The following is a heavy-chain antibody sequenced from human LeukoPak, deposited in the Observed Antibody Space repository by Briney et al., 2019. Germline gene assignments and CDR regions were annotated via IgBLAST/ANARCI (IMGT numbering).Heavy chain of an antibody. V-gene: IGHV3-21*01. CDR3: ARDLFDSSGYDSRHYYYYGMDV. Sequence: GGSLRLSCAASGFTFSSYSMNWVRQAPGKGLEWVSSISSSSSYIYYADSVKGRFTISRDNAKNSLYLQMNSLRAEDTAVYYCARDLFDSSGYDSRHYYYYGMDVWGQGTTVTVSS. J-gene: IGHJ6*02. D-gene: IGHD3-22*01. CDR2: ISSSSSYI. CDR1: GFTFSSYS.